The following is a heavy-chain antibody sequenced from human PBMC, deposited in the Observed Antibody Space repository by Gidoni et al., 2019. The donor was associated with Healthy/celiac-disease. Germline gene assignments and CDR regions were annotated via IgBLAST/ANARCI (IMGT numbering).Heavy chain of an antibody. J-gene: IGHJ4*02. CDR3: ATGEDVYGDYGYFDY. Sequence: QVQLVQSGAEVKKPGASVKVSCKASGYTLTSYYMHWVRQAPGQGLEWMGIINPSGGSTSYAQKFQGRVTMTRDTSTSTVYMELSSLRSEDTAVYYCATGEDVYGDYGYFDYWGQGTLVTVSS. V-gene: IGHV1-46*03. CDR2: INPSGGST. D-gene: IGHD4-17*01. CDR1: GYTLTSYY.